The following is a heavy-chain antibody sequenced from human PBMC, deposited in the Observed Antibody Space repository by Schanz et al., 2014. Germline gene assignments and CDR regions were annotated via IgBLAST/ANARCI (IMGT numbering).Heavy chain of an antibody. J-gene: IGHJ3*01. Sequence: EVQLVESGGGLIQPGGSLRLSCAVSGFSVSTNYMSWVRQAPGKGLEWVSTIDTAGSYTSYVDSVKGRFTISRDNAKNTLYLQMSRLRVEDTAAYYCAGAAVGFIVDAFDLWGRGTMVIVSS. CDR1: GFSVSTNY. V-gene: IGHV3-74*02. CDR3: AGAAVGFIVDAFDL. D-gene: IGHD6-19*01. CDR2: IDTAGSYT.